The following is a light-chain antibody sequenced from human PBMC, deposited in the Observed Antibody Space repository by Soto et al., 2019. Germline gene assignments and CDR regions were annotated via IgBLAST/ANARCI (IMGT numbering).Light chain of an antibody. CDR2: VAS. CDR3: QHYNSYSEA. V-gene: IGKV1-17*01. J-gene: IGKJ1*01. CDR1: QGIRND. Sequence: DIQMTQSPSSLSASVGDRVTITCRASQGIRNDLSWYQQKPGEAPKRLVYVASSLDGGVPARFSGSGSGTEFTLTISSLQPDDFATYYCQHYNSYSEAFGQGTKVDI.